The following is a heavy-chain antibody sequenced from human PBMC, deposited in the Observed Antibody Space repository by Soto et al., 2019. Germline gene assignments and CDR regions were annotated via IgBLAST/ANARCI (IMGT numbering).Heavy chain of an antibody. D-gene: IGHD3-10*01. CDR2: IRVYHVNT. Sequence: QVQLVQSGAEVKKPGASVKVSCKASGYTFTSYGIIWVRQAPGQGLEWMRWIRVYHVNTNYAQKLKGRVTMTTDTSTSTAHMELRSLRSDDTGVYYCARGGSGSYWVGWFAPWGQGTLVTVSS. V-gene: IGHV1-18*01. CDR3: ARGGSGSYWVGWFAP. CDR1: GYTFTSYG. J-gene: IGHJ5*02.